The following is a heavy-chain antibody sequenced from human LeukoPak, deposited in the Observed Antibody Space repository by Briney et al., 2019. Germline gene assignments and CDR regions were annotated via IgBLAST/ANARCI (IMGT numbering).Heavy chain of an antibody. CDR1: GYTFTSYY. D-gene: IGHD5-24*01. Sequence: GASVKVSCKASGYTFTSYYMHWVRQAPGQGLEWMGIINPSGGSTSYAQKFQGRVTMTRDMSTSTVYMELSSLRSEDTAVYYCAQDIGWLQFAYWGQGTLVTVSS. J-gene: IGHJ4*02. CDR2: INPSGGST. CDR3: AQDIGWLQFAY. V-gene: IGHV1-46*01.